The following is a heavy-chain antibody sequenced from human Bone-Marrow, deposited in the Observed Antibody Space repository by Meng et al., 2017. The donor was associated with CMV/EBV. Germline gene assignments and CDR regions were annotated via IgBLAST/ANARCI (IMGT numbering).Heavy chain of an antibody. CDR2: IIPIFGTA. CDR3: ATRYSSSSYYYYGMDV. J-gene: IGHJ6*02. V-gene: IGHV1-69*05. Sequence: SVKVSCKASGGTFSSYAISWVRQAPGQGLEWMGGIIPIFGTANYAQKFQGRVTITTDESTSTAYMELSSLRSEDTAVYYCATRYSSSSYYYYGMDVWGQGTTVAVSS. D-gene: IGHD6-6*01. CDR1: GGTFSSYA.